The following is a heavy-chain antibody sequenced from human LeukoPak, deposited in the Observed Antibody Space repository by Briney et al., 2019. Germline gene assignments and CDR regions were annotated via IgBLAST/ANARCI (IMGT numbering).Heavy chain of an antibody. J-gene: IGHJ4*02. D-gene: IGHD6-13*01. CDR1: GFTFTTYW. CDR2: IKQDGSEK. CDR3: ARELKVHSSSWTSSRFFDY. Sequence: GGSLRLSCAASGFTFTTYWMGWVRQAPGKGLEWVANIKQDGSEKYYVDSVKGRFTISRDNAKNSLSLQMNSLRAEDTAVYYCARELKVHSSSWTSSRFFDYWGQGTLVTVSS. V-gene: IGHV3-7*01.